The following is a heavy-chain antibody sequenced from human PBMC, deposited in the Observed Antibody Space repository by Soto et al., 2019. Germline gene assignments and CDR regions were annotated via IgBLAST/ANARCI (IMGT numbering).Heavy chain of an antibody. CDR1: GGSVSSGSYY. Sequence: SETLSLTCTVSGGSVSSGSYYWSWIRQPPGKGLEWIGYIYYSGSTNYNPSLKSRVTISVDTSKNQFSLKLSSVAAADTAVYYCARSAEVVITYYYYGMDVWGQGTTVTVSS. J-gene: IGHJ6*02. V-gene: IGHV4-61*01. D-gene: IGHD3-22*01. CDR3: ARSAEVVITYYYYGMDV. CDR2: IYYSGST.